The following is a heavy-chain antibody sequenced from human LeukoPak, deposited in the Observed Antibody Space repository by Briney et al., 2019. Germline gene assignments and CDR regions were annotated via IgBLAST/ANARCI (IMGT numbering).Heavy chain of an antibody. D-gene: IGHD6-13*01. CDR2: ISWNSGSI. J-gene: IGHJ4*02. CDR3: AKDAVYSSSWYDY. Sequence: GGSLRLSCAASGFTFSDYYMSWIRQAPGKGLEWVSGISWNSGSIGYADSVKGRFTISRDNAKNSLYLQMNSLRAEDTALYYCAKDAVYSSSWYDYWGQGTLVTVSS. CDR1: GFTFSDYY. V-gene: IGHV3-9*01.